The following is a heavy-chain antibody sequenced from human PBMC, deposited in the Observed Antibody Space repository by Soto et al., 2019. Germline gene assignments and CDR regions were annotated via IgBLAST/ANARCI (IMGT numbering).Heavy chain of an antibody. CDR1: GFTFSSYA. CDR3: ARASGYCSSTSCYVLV. V-gene: IGHV3-30-3*01. CDR2: ISYDGSNK. J-gene: IGHJ6*02. Sequence: GGSLRLSCAASGFTFSSYAMHWVRQAPGKGLEWVAVISYDGSNKYYADSVKGRFTISRDNSKNTLYLQMNSLRAEDAAVYYCARASGYCSSTSCYVLVWGQGTTVTVSS. D-gene: IGHD2-2*01.